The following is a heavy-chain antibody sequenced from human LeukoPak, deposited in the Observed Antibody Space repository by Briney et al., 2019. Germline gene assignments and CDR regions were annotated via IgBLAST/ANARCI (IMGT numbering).Heavy chain of an antibody. J-gene: IGHJ4*02. CDR2: ISSRGSSI. D-gene: IGHD3-10*01. CDR3: AREANYYGSGSYFEGTFDH. CDR1: GFTFSDYY. V-gene: IGHV3-11*01. Sequence: GGSLRLSCAASGFTFSDYYMSWIRQAPGKGLEWVSYISSRGSSIYYADSLKGRFTISRDNAKNSLYLQMNSLRPEDTAVYYCAREANYYGSGSYFEGTFDHWGQGSLVIVSS.